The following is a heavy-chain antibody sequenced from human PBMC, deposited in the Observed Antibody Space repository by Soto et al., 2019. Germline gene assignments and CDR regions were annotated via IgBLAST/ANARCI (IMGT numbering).Heavy chain of an antibody. CDR3: ARGTTTSAFSAMDV. Sequence: QVQLVESGGGVVQPGRSLRLSCAASGFTFSNNAMDWVRQAPGKGLAWVAVISYDGSNKYIAESVKGRFTISRDNSKNTLFLQMNSLRAEDTAVYYCARGTTTSAFSAMDVWGQGTTVTVPS. J-gene: IGHJ6*02. CDR1: GFTFSNNA. CDR2: ISYDGSNK. D-gene: IGHD1-1*01. V-gene: IGHV3-30-3*01.